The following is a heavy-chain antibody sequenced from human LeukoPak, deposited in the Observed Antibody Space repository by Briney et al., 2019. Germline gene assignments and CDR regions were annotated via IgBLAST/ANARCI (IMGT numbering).Heavy chain of an antibody. V-gene: IGHV3-48*03. D-gene: IGHD3-16*02. CDR2: IRSSGSTI. J-gene: IGHJ4*02. CDR3: ARGGYYDYVWGSYRDRLRAETTDY. CDR1: GFTFRSYE. Sequence: GGSLRLSCAASGFTFRSYEMNWVRQAPGKGLEWITYIRSSGSTIYYADSVKGRFTISRDNAKNSLSLQMNSLRAEDTAVYYCARGGYYDYVWGSYRDRLRAETTDYWGQGTLVTVSS.